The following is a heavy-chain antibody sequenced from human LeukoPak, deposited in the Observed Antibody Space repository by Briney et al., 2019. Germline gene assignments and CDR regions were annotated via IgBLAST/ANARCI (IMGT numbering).Heavy chain of an antibody. Sequence: SETLSLTCTVSGGSISSSSYYWGWIRQPPGKGLEWIGSTYYSGSTYHNPSLKSRVTISVDTSKNQFSLKLSSVTAADTAVYYCASARGSCYFDYWGQGTLVAVSS. V-gene: IGHV4-39*01. CDR3: ASARGSCYFDY. J-gene: IGHJ4*02. CDR1: GGSISSSSYY. D-gene: IGHD3-16*01. CDR2: TYYSGST.